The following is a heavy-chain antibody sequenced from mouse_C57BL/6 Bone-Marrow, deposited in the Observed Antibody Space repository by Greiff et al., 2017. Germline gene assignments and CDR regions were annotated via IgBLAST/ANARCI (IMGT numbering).Heavy chain of an antibody. V-gene: IGHV1-22*01. CDR1: GYTFTDYN. D-gene: IGHD1-1*01. Sequence: EVQLQQSGPELVKPGASVKMSCKASGYTFTDYNMHWVKQSPGKSLEWIGYINPNNGGTSYNQKFKGKATLTVNKSSSTAYMELRSLTSEDSAVYYCARTNLLPLVFDVWGTGTTVTVSS. CDR2: INPNNGGT. J-gene: IGHJ1*03. CDR3: ARTNLLPLVFDV.